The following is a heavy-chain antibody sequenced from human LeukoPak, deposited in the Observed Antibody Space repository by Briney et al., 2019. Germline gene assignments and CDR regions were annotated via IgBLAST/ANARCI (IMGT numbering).Heavy chain of an antibody. CDR1: GGTFSSYA. CDR2: IIPIFGTA. D-gene: IGHD4-17*01. CDR3: ARDPGGDYGDGFDY. J-gene: IGHJ4*02. V-gene: IGHV1-69*13. Sequence: SVKVSCTASGGTFSSYAISWARQAPGQGLEWMGGIIPIFGTANYAQKFQGRVTITADESTSTAYMELSSLRSEDTAVYYCARDPGGDYGDGFDYWGQGTLVTVSS.